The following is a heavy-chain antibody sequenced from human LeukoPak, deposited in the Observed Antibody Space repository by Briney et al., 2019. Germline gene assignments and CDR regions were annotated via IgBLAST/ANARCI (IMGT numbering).Heavy chain of an antibody. CDR3: ARDSNGGNSAFHLDY. V-gene: IGHV3-53*01. Sequence: GGSLRLSCAASGFTVSNNFLTWVRQAPGKGLEWVSVIYSGGTTYYADSVKGRFTISRDNSKNTLYLQMNSLRAEDTAVYYCARDSNGGNSAFHLDYWGQGTLVTVSS. CDR2: IYSGGTT. J-gene: IGHJ4*02. CDR1: GFTVSNNF. D-gene: IGHD4-23*01.